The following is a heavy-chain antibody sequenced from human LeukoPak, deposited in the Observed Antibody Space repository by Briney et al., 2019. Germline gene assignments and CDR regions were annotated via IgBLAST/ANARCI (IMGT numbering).Heavy chain of an antibody. CDR3: AKFNEYTYGPNFDY. Sequence: CXXSGLIFSDYYMSWIRQAPGRGLEWVSYISSSSSYTNYADSVKGRFTISRDNAKNSLFLQMNSLRAEDTAVYYCAKFNEYTYGPNFDYWGQGTLVTVSS. V-gene: IGHV3-11*06. CDR2: ISSSSSYT. J-gene: IGHJ4*02. CDR1: GLIFSDYY. D-gene: IGHD5-18*01.